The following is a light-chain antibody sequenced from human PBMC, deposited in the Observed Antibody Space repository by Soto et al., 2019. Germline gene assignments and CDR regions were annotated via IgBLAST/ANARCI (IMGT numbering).Light chain of an antibody. J-gene: IGLJ2*01. CDR3: SSYTSSSTVL. CDR2: DVS. Sequence: QSVLTQPASVSGSPGQSITISCTGTSGDVGGYNYVSWYQQHPGKAPKLMIYDVSNRPSGVSNRFSGSKSGNTASLTISGLQAEDEANYYCSSYTSSSTVLFGGGTKLTVL. V-gene: IGLV2-14*01. CDR1: SGDVGGYNY.